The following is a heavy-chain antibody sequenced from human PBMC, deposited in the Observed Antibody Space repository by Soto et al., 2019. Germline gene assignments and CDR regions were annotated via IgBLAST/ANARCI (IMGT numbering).Heavy chain of an antibody. J-gene: IGHJ4*02. CDR3: ARAHYGSGTKPYYCDY. Sequence: PSETLSLTCTVPGGSISSDYCSLVRQPSGKGLEWIGFIYNSGSTNYNPSLKSRVTITMNTSRNHFSLILSSVTAADTVVYYCARAHYGSGTKPYYCDYWRQGTLFTVSS. CDR1: GGSISSDY. D-gene: IGHD3-10*01. V-gene: IGHV4-4*07. CDR2: IYNSGST.